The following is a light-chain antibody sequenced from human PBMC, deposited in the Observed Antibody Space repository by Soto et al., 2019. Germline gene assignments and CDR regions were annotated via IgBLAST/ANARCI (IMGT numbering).Light chain of an antibody. CDR1: QSVGST. CDR3: QQYAAWPLT. CDR2: GVS. V-gene: IGKV3-15*01. Sequence: EVVMTQSPATLSVSPGERVTLSCKASQSVGSTLAWYQQNPGQAPRLLFYGVSTRAAGIPARFSGSGSGTEFTLSISSLQSEDFAVYYCQQYAAWPLTFGGGTKVEIK. J-gene: IGKJ4*01.